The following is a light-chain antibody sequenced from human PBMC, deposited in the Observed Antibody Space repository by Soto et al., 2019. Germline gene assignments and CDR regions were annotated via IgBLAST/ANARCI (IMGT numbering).Light chain of an antibody. V-gene: IGLV1-47*01. CDR3: AAWDDSLSGYVV. J-gene: IGLJ2*01. CDR2: RNN. CDR1: SSNIGSNY. Sequence: QPVLTQPPSASGTPGQRVTISCSGSSSNIGSNYVYWYQQLPGTAPKLLIYRNNQRPSGVPDRFSGSKSGTSASLAISGLRSEDEDDYYCAAWDDSLSGYVVFGGGTKLTVL.